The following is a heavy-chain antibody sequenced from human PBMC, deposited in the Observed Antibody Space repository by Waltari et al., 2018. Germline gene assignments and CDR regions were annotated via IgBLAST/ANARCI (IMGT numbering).Heavy chain of an antibody. J-gene: IGHJ5*02. CDR3: VRGSRYTPSDL. CDR2: RWNDEGRT. D-gene: IGHD3-16*02. V-gene: IGHV3-33*01. CDR1: GFTFSRFG. Sequence: VQLVESGGGVVQQGGSLRLSCEAFGFTFSRFGMHWVRQAPGKGPEWVGLRWNDEGRTYYAAAVKGRFTVCGDKPKDTINLQMNRLRAEDTAVYYCVRGSRYTPSDLWGQGTLVTVSA.